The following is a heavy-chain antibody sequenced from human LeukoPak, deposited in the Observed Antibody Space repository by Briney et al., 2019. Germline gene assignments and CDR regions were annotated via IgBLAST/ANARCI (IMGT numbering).Heavy chain of an antibody. J-gene: IGHJ4*02. V-gene: IGHV1-46*01. Sequence: ASVKVSCKASGYTFSSNYMHWVRQAPGQGLEGMGAIHPSGGSTSYAQKFQGRVTMTKDTSMSTAYMELSSLRSEDTAIYYCARMGMDAAMITNFFDYWGQGTLITVSS. D-gene: IGHD5-18*01. CDR2: IHPSGGST. CDR3: ARMGMDAAMITNFFDY. CDR1: GYTFSSNY.